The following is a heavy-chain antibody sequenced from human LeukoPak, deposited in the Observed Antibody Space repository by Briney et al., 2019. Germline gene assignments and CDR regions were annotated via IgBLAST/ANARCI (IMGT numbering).Heavy chain of an antibody. CDR1: RFIFNNYA. J-gene: IGHJ4*02. V-gene: IGHV3-23*01. D-gene: IGHD6-19*01. CDR2: ISGSGTSR. Sequence: GGSLRLSCTDSRFIFNNYAMSWVRQAPGKGLEWLSAISGSGTSRYYADSVKGRFTISRDNSKNMLYLQMNSLGTEDTAVYYCAKDRWGAVASFDYWGQGTLVTVSS. CDR3: AKDRWGAVASFDY.